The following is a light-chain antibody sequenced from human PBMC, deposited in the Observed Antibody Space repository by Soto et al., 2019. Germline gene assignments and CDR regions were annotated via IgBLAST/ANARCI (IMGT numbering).Light chain of an antibody. V-gene: IGLV2-11*01. CDR3: CSYAGSYDWV. CDR1: SSDVGGYNY. CDR2: EVT. J-gene: IGLJ3*02. Sequence: QSALTQPRSVSGSPGQTVTISCTGTSSDVGGYNYVSWYQQHPGKAPKVLIYEVTKRHSGVPDRFSGSKSGNTASLTISGLQAEDEADYYFCSYAGSYDWVFGGGTQLTVL.